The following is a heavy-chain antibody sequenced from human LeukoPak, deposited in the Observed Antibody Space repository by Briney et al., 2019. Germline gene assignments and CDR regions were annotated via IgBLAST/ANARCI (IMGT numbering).Heavy chain of an antibody. V-gene: IGHV4-34*01. CDR1: GGSFSGYY. D-gene: IGHD6-19*01. J-gene: IGHJ4*02. CDR2: INHSGST. Sequence: SETLSLTCAVYGGSFSGYYWSWLRQPPGKGLEWIGEINHSGSTNYNPSLKSRITISVDTSKNQFSLKLISVTAADTAVYYCTRGMRGGSSGWYDFWGQGTLVTVSS. CDR3: TRGMRGGSSGWYDF.